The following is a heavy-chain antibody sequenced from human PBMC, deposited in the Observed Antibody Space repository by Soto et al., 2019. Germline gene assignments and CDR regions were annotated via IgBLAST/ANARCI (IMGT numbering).Heavy chain of an antibody. Sequence: EVQLVESGGGLVQPGGSLRLSCAASGFTVSNNYMSWVRQAPGKGLEWVSVIYSGGSTYYADSVKGRFTISRDNSKNALYLQMTSVRAEDTAVYYCARGSGWELLRYWGQGTLVTVSS. CDR3: ARGSGWELLRY. J-gene: IGHJ4*02. D-gene: IGHD1-26*01. CDR1: GFTVSNNY. CDR2: IYSGGST. V-gene: IGHV3-66*01.